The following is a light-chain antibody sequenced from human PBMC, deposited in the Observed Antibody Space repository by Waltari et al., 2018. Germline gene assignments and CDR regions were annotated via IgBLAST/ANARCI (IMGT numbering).Light chain of an antibody. Sequence: QSVLTQPPSASGSPGQSVTISCTGSSSYAGGYNSSPGYQRHPGKAPKLMIYDVNKRPSGVPDRFSGSKSGNTASLTVSGLQVEDEGDYYCGSYADTSTWVFGGGTSLTVL. CDR3: GSYADTSTWV. V-gene: IGLV2-8*01. CDR2: DVN. CDR1: SSYAGGYNS. J-gene: IGLJ3*02.